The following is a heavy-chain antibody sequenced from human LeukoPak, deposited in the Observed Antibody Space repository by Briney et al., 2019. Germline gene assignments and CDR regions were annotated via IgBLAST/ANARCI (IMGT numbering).Heavy chain of an antibody. CDR1: GASISGYY. D-gene: IGHD2-21*01. V-gene: IGHV4-4*09. CDR3: ARGLRDEDRHYNYYYMDV. J-gene: IGHJ6*03. CDR2: FYTSGSA. Sequence: SETLSFTCTASGASISGYYWSWIRQPRGKELEWIGYFYTSGSAHYNPSLRSRVTMSVDTSKNQFSLKLSSVTAADTAVYYCARGLRDEDRHYNYYYMDVWGKGTMVTVSS.